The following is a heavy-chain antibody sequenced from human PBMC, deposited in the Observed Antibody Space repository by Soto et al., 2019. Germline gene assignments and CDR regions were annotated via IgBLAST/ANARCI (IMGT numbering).Heavy chain of an antibody. CDR3: ARESDILTGPFDY. CDR1: GFTFSDYY. J-gene: IGHJ4*02. V-gene: IGHV3-11*06. Sequence: GGSLRLSCAASGFTFSDYYMSWIRQAPGKGLEWVSYISSSSSYTNYADSVKGRFTISRDNAKNSLYLQMNSLRAEDTAVYYCARESDILTGPFDYWGQGTLVTVSS. CDR2: ISSSSSYT. D-gene: IGHD3-9*01.